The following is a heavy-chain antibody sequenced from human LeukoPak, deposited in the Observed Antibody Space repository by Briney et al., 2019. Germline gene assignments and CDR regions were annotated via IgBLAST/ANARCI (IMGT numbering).Heavy chain of an antibody. CDR3: ARGYDFWSGYLRDD. D-gene: IGHD3-3*01. CDR2: INQDGSQK. V-gene: IGHV3-7*03. Sequence: GGSLRLSCAASGFTFGSCWMNWVRQTPGKGLEWVANINQDGSQKFYVDSVKGRFTISRDNPKNTLYLQMNSLRAEDTAVYYCARGYDFWSGYLRDDWGQGTLVTVSS. CDR1: GFTFGSCW. J-gene: IGHJ4*02.